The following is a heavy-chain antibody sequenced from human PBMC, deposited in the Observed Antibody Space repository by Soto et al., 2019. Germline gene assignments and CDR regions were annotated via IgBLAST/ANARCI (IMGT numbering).Heavy chain of an antibody. Sequence: QVTLKESGPVLVKPTETLTLTCTVSGFSLSNARMGVSWIRQPPGKALEWLAHIFSNDEKSYSTSLKSRLTITQDTSKSHVVLSMTNMDPVDTATYYSARIWSVDLRRLYYFDYRGQGTLVTVSS. CDR2: IFSNDEK. CDR3: ARIWSVDLRRLYYFDY. CDR1: GFSLSNARMG. V-gene: IGHV2-26*01. J-gene: IGHJ4*02. D-gene: IGHD3-3*01.